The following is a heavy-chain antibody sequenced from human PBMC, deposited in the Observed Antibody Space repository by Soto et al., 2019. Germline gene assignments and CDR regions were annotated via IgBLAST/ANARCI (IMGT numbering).Heavy chain of an antibody. D-gene: IGHD2-15*01. V-gene: IGHV3-23*01. J-gene: IGHJ4*02. CDR3: AILVVTSPFDY. Sequence: PGGSLRLSCAASGFTFNRYAMSWVRQAPGKGLEWVSTISGSGGSTYYADSVQGRFSISRDNSKNTLSLQVNSLRAEDTAVYYCAILVVTSPFDYWGQGTLVTVSS. CDR2: ISGSGGST. CDR1: GFTFNRYA.